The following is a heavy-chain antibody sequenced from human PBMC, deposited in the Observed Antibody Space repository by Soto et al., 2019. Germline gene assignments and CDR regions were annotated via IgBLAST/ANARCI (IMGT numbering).Heavy chain of an antibody. CDR1: GFTFSSYA. J-gene: IGHJ5*02. CDR3: AANPYH. CDR2: ISSSSSYT. V-gene: IGHV3-23*01. Sequence: GGSLRLSCAASGFTFSSYAMSWIRQAPGKGLEWVSYISSSSSYTNYADSVKGRFTISRDNSKNTLYLQMDSLRAEDTAVYYCAANPYHWGQGTLVTVSS.